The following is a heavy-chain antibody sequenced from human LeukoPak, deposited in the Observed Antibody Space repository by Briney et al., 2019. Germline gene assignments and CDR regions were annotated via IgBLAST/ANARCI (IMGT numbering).Heavy chain of an antibody. CDR2: LYSRGTP. CDR1: GGSTSSYY. V-gene: IGHV4-59*04. J-gene: IGHJ5*02. CDR3: ARHASWFGP. Sequence: SETLSLTCTVSGGSTSSYYWSWIRQPPGKGLEWIGSLYSRGTPYHNPSLGGRVTISIDESKNQISLKLNSVTAADTAVYYCARHASWFGPWGQGTLVTVSS.